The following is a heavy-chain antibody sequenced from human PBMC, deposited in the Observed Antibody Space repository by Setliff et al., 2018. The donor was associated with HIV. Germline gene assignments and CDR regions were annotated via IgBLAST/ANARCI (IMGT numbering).Heavy chain of an antibody. Sequence: PSETLSLTCSVSGGSISSSTYYWGWIRQPPGQGLEWIGSIYHSGFTYHNPSLKSRITLSVDTSKNQFFLKLTSMTAADTAIYYCARDMEDFGVLPSAPFDPWGRGTLVTVSS. D-gene: IGHD2-2*01. CDR3: ARDMEDFGVLPSAPFDP. CDR2: IYHSGFT. CDR1: GGSISSSTYY. V-gene: IGHV4-39*07. J-gene: IGHJ5*02.